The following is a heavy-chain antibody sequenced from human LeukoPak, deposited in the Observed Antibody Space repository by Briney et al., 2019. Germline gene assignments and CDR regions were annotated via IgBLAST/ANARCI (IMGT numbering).Heavy chain of an antibody. V-gene: IGHV3-49*04. J-gene: IGHJ4*02. CDR3: SRDQTPYY. CDR2: IRSKVYGGTP. Sequence: GGSLRLSCITSGFTFGDYAMTWVRQAPGKGLEWVGFIRSKVYGGTPEYAASVKGRFTISRNDSKGIAYLQMNSLKTEDTAVYYCSRDQTPYYWGQGTLVTVSS. CDR1: GFTFGDYA.